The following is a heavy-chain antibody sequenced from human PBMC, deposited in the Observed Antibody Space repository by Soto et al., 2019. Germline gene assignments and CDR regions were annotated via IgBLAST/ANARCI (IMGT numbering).Heavy chain of an antibody. Sequence: GGSLRLSCAASGFTFGSYSMNWVRQAPGKGLEWVSCISSSSTYIYYADSVKGRFTISRDNAKNSLYLQMNSLRAEDTAVYYCARGVLGDYGMDDWGQGTLVTVSS. CDR3: ARGVLGDYGMDD. J-gene: IGHJ6*02. CDR1: GFTFGSYS. CDR2: ISSSSTYI. D-gene: IGHD4-17*01. V-gene: IGHV3-21*01.